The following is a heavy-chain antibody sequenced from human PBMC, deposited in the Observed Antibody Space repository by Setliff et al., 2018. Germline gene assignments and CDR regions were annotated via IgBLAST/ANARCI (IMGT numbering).Heavy chain of an antibody. CDR2: TIPILGTT. CDR1: GGTFSSYG. D-gene: IGHD3-22*01. V-gene: IGHV1-69*05. J-gene: IGHJ6*03. Sequence: SVKVSCKASGGTFSSYGISWVRQAPGQGLEWMGGTIPILGTTDYAQKFRGRVTIITDESTSTAFMQLSSLRSEDTAVYYCVREGVDSRSSTDYRYYMDVWGRGTTVTVSS. CDR3: VREGVDSRSSTDYRYYMDV.